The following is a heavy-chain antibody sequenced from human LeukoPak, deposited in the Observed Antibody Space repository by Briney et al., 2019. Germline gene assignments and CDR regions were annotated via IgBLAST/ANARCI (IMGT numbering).Heavy chain of an antibody. CDR1: GGSINSGDYY. J-gene: IGHJ5*02. CDR3: ARPYYYDSRIDP. CDR2: IYLTGAT. Sequence: SETLSLICTVSGGSINSGDYYWSWLRQSPGTGLEWVGYIYLTGATYYNPSLKSRVVISIDTSKNQFSLKLSSVTAADTAVYYCARPYYYDSRIDPWGQGTLVTVSS. D-gene: IGHD3-22*01. V-gene: IGHV4-30-4*01.